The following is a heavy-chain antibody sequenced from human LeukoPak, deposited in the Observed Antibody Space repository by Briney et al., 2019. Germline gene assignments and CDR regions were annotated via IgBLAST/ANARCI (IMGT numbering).Heavy chain of an antibody. D-gene: IGHD3-22*01. CDR1: GYTFTSYY. CDR3: ARVRRYSQYDSSGYYADS. CDR2: ITYDGSTR. Sequence: SCKASGYTFTSYYMHWVRQAPGKGLQWVAAITYDGSTRYHADSVKGRFTISRDNSKDTLYLQMNSLKIEDTATSYCARVRRYSQYDSSGYYADSWGQGTLVTVSS. J-gene: IGHJ5*01. V-gene: IGHV3-30*03.